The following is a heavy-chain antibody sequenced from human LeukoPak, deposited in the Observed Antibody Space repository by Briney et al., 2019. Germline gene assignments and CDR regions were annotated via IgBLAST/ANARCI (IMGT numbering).Heavy chain of an antibody. CDR1: GYNFTSYW. Sequence: GGSLQISCKGSGYNFTSYWIGWGRQRPGKGVEWMGIIYHGEYDTRESPSLQGQVTISADKTNSTHSLEWRGLKASDTAMYYCATERFDCSSTSCYFDDAFDIWGQGTMVTVSS. J-gene: IGHJ3*02. D-gene: IGHD2-2*01. CDR3: ATERFDCSSTSCYFDDAFDI. CDR2: IYHGEYDT. V-gene: IGHV5-51*01.